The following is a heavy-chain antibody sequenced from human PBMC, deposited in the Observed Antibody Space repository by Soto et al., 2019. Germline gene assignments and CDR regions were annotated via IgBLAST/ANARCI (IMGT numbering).Heavy chain of an antibody. J-gene: IGHJ4*02. CDR2: IYRTGST. CDR3: ASRDPGTSVDY. Sequence: SETLSLTCAVSGGSFTSNNWWTWVRQPPGQGLERIGEIYRTGSTNYNPSLKSRVTISLDKSENQFSLKVTSLTAADTAVYYCASRDPGTSVDYWGQGTLVTVSS. V-gene: IGHV4-4*02. CDR1: GGSFTSNNW. D-gene: IGHD1-7*01.